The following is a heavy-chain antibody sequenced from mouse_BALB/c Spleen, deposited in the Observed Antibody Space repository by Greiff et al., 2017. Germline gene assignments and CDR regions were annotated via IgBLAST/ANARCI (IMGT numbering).Heavy chain of an antibody. CDR2: ISYSGST. D-gene: IGHD2-10*02. CDR3: AAYGNFTFAY. Sequence: DVQLQESGPGLVKPSQSLSLTCTVTGYSITSDYAWNWIRQFPGNKLEWMGYISYSGSTSYNPSLKSRISITRDTSKNQFFLQLNSVTTEDTATYYCAAYGNFTFAYWGQGTLVTVSA. V-gene: IGHV3-2*02. CDR1: GYSITSDYA. J-gene: IGHJ3*01.